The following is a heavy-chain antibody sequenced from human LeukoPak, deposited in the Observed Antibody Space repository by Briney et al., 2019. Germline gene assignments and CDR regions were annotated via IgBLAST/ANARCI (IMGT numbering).Heavy chain of an antibody. V-gene: IGHV3-30*02. CDR3: AREGWHYWYFDL. J-gene: IGHJ2*01. CDR1: GFTFSSYG. D-gene: IGHD5-24*01. CDR2: IRYDGSNK. Sequence: GGSLRLSCAASGFTFSSYGMHWVRQAPGKGLEWVAFIRYDGSNKYYADSVKGRFTISRDNSKNTLYLQMNSLRAEDMAVYYCAREGWHYWYFDLWGRGTLVTVSS.